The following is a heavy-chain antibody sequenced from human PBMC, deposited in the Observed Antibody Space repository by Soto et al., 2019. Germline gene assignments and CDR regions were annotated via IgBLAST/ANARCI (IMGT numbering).Heavy chain of an antibody. CDR1: GGTFSSSA. Sequence: QVQLVQSGAEVKKPGSSVKVSCKASGGTFSSSAFSWVRQAPGHGLEWMGGIMPIFRTADYAQKFQGRVTITADESTSTAYMELSSLRSEDTGVYYCAGDKDRQQLGGNYYYIMDVWGQGTTVTVSS. V-gene: IGHV1-69*12. CDR2: IMPIFRTA. D-gene: IGHD3-3*02. J-gene: IGHJ6*02. CDR3: AGDKDRQQLGGNYYYIMDV.